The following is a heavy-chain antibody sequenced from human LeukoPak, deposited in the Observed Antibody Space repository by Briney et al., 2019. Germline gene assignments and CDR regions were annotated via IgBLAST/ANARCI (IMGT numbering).Heavy chain of an antibody. V-gene: IGHV3-66*01. Sequence: GGSLRLSCAASGFTVSSNYMSWVRQAPANGLEWVSVIYSGGSTYYADSVKGRFTISRDNSKNTLYLQMNSLRAEDTAVYYCARGSYSNYDYWGQGTLVTVSS. CDR3: ARGSYSNYDY. CDR1: GFTVSSNY. J-gene: IGHJ4*02. CDR2: IYSGGST. D-gene: IGHD4-11*01.